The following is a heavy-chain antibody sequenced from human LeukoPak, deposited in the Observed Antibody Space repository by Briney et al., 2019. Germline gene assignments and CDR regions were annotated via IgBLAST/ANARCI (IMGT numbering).Heavy chain of an antibody. D-gene: IGHD3-10*01. CDR2: IYYSGST. CDR1: GGSISSSSYY. V-gene: IGHV4-39*01. Sequence: SETLSLTYTVSGGSISSSSYYWGWIRQPPGKGLEWIGSIYYSGSTYYTPSLKSRVTISVDTSKNQFSLKLSSVTAADTAVYYCARRPMVRGVIIDSYFDYWGQGTLVTVSS. J-gene: IGHJ4*02. CDR3: ARRPMVRGVIIDSYFDY.